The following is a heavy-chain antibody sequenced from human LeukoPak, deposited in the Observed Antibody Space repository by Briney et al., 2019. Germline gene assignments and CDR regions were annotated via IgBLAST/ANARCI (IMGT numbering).Heavy chain of an antibody. Sequence: TGGSLRLSCAASGFTFSSYAMSWVRQAPGKGLEWVSAISGSGGSTYYADSVKGRFTISRDNSKNTLYLQMNSLRAEDTAVYYCAKVETEGIAARRSMVDYWGQGTLVTVSS. J-gene: IGHJ4*02. CDR3: AKVETEGIAARRSMVDY. D-gene: IGHD6-6*01. V-gene: IGHV3-23*01. CDR2: ISGSGGST. CDR1: GFTFSSYA.